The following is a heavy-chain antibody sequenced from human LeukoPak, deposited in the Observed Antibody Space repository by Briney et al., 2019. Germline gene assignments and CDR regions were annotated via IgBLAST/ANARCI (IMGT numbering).Heavy chain of an antibody. Sequence: PGGSLRLSCAASGFTFRTYDMHWVRQAPGKGLEWAAVISDDGRNKYYADPVKGRFTISRDNSKNTLYLQMNSLRTADTAMYYCATFTFGGVIVIPWGQGTLVTVSS. J-gene: IGHJ5*02. V-gene: IGHV3-30*04. CDR3: ATFTFGGVIVIP. CDR2: ISDDGRNK. D-gene: IGHD3-16*02. CDR1: GFTFRTYD.